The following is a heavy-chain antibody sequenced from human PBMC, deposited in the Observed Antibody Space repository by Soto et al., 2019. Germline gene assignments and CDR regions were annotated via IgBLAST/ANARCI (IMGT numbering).Heavy chain of an antibody. J-gene: IGHJ4*02. CDR3: ARGSPRLTGPFDY. Sequence: QVQLVESGGGVVQPGRSLRLSCAASGFTFSSYAMHWVRQAPGKGLEWVAVISYDGSNKYYADSVKRRFTISRDNSKNTLYLQMNSLRAEDTAVYYCARGSPRLTGPFDYWGQGTLVTVSS. CDR1: GFTFSSYA. D-gene: IGHD3-10*01. V-gene: IGHV3-30-3*01. CDR2: ISYDGSNK.